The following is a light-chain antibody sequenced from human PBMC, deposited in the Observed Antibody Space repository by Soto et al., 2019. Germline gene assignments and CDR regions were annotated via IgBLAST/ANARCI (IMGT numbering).Light chain of an antibody. Sequence: EIVLTQSPAALSLSPGERASLSCRASQSVSSYLAWYQQKPGQAPRLLIYDASNRDTGVPARFSGSGSGTDSTLTISSLEPEDFAVYYCRQRSNWPITFVQGTRLEIK. CDR2: DAS. V-gene: IGKV3-11*01. J-gene: IGKJ5*01. CDR3: RQRSNWPIT. CDR1: QSVSSY.